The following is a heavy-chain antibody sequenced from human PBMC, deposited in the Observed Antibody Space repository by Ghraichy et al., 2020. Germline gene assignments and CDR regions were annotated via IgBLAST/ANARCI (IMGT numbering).Heavy chain of an antibody. CDR3: ARDPTLGAPDYFDY. CDR2: INQDGSER. D-gene: IGHD1-26*01. CDR1: GITLSSYW. Sequence: GGSLRLSCAASGITLSSYWMSWVRQAPGKGLEWVANINQDGSERNYVGSLKGRLTISRDNAKNSLYLQMSALRAEDTAVYYCARDPTLGAPDYFDYWGQGILVTVSS. V-gene: IGHV3-7*01. J-gene: IGHJ4*02.